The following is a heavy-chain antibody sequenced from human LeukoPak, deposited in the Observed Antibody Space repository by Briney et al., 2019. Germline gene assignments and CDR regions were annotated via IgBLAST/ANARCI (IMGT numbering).Heavy chain of an antibody. Sequence: SGPTLVNPTQTLTLTCTFSWFSLSTSGVGVGWIRQPPGKALEWLALIYWDDDKRYSPSLKSRLTITKDTSKNQVVLTMTNMDPVDTATYYCAPTVLPHCSSTSCYAGWFDPWGQGTLVTVSS. J-gene: IGHJ5*02. CDR3: APTVLPHCSSTSCYAGWFDP. CDR1: WFSLSTSGVG. V-gene: IGHV2-5*02. CDR2: IYWDDDK. D-gene: IGHD2-2*01.